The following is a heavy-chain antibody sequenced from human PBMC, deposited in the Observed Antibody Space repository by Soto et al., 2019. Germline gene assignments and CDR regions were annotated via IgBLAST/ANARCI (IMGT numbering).Heavy chain of an antibody. V-gene: IGHV5-51*01. J-gene: IGHJ6*02. CDR3: AASIFYYGMDV. CDR2: IYPGDSDT. CDR1: GYTFTNYW. Sequence: GESLKISCKGSGYTFTNYWIGWVRQMPGKGPEWMGIIYPGDSDTKYNPSFQGQVTISADKSITTTYLQWSSLKASDAAIYYCAASIFYYGMDVWGQGTTVTVSS.